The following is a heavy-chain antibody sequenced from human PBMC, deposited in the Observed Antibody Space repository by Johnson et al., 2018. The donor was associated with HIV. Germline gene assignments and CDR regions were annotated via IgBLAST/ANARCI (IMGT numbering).Heavy chain of an antibody. J-gene: IGHJ3*02. D-gene: IGHD6-13*01. CDR2: ISYDGSNK. V-gene: IGHV3-30*04. CDR3: AKVRRGSSGYIAFDI. CDR1: GFTFSSYA. Sequence: QVQLVESGGGVVQPGRSLRLSCAASGFTFSSYAMHWVRQAPGKGLEWVAVISYDGSNKYYADSVKGRFTISRDNSKNTLYLQMNSLRAEDTAVYYCAKVRRGSSGYIAFDIWGQGTMVNVSS.